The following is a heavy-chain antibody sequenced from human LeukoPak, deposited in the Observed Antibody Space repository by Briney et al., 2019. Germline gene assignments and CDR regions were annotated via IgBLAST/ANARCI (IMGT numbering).Heavy chain of an antibody. CDR2: IYYSGST. D-gene: IGHD6-19*01. J-gene: IGHJ4*02. CDR1: GGSISSSSYY. Sequence: SETLSLTCTVSGGSISSSSYYWGWIRQPPGKGLEWIGSIYYSGSTYYNPSLKSRVTISVDTSKNQFSLQLNSVTPEDTAVYYCARDVGRSSGFDYWGQGTLVTVSS. V-gene: IGHV4-39*07. CDR3: ARDVGRSSGFDY.